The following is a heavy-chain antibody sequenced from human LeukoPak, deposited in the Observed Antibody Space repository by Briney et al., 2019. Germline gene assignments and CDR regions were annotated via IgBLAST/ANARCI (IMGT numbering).Heavy chain of an antibody. Sequence: SETLSLTCAVYGGSFSGYYWSWIRQPPGKGLEWIGEINHSGSTNYNPSLKSRVTISVDTSKNQFSLKLSSVTAADTAVYYCARGPDTLRYFDWFHGQFDYWGQGTLVTVSS. CDR1: GGSFSGYY. CDR3: ARGPDTLRYFDWFHGQFDY. CDR2: INHSGST. J-gene: IGHJ4*02. D-gene: IGHD3-9*01. V-gene: IGHV4-34*01.